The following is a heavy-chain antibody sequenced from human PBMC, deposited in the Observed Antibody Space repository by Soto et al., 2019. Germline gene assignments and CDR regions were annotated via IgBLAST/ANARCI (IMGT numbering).Heavy chain of an antibody. D-gene: IGHD1-7*01. V-gene: IGHV4-61*01. J-gene: IGHJ4*02. CDR3: ARGPTGTTWVTSEY. CDR1: GGSVSSGSYY. Sequence: QVQLQESGPGLVKPSETLSLTCTVSGGSVSSGSYYWSWIRQPPGMGREGIGYLYYSGNTNYKPSLKSRVNISVDTSKNQFSLKLSSVTAADTAVYYCARGPTGTTWVTSEYWGQGTLVTVSS. CDR2: LYYSGNT.